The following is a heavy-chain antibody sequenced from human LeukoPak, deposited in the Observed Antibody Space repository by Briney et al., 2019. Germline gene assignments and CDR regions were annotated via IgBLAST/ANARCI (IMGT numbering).Heavy chain of an antibody. CDR2: IIPIFGTA. CDR1: GGTFSSYA. V-gene: IGHV1-69*13. J-gene: IGHJ4*02. D-gene: IGHD4-17*01. Sequence: SVKVSCEASGGTFSSYAISWVRQAPGQGLEWMGGIIPIFGTANYAQKFQGRVTITADESTSTAYMELSSLRSEDTAVYYCARDVYGDYYFDYWGQGTLVTVSS. CDR3: ARDVYGDYYFDY.